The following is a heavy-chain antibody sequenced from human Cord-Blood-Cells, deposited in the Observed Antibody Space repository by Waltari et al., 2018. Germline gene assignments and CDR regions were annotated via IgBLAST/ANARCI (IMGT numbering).Heavy chain of an antibody. J-gene: IGHJ3*02. V-gene: IGHV3-7*01. CDR3: ATPYDAFDI. CDR2: IKQDGRGK. Sequence: EVQLVESGGGLVQPGGSLRLSCAASGFTFSSYWMSWVRQAPGKGLGWGANIKQDGRGKYYVDSVKGRFTSSRDNAKNSLYLQMNSLRAEDTAVYYCATPYDAFDIWGQGTMVTVSS. CDR1: GFTFSSYW.